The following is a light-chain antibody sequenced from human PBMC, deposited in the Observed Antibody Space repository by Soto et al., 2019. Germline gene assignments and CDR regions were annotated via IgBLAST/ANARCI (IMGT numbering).Light chain of an antibody. V-gene: IGKV3-11*01. CDR2: EAS. J-gene: IGKJ4*01. CDR1: QSVGNN. Sequence: EIVLTQSPATRSLSPGERATLSCRASQSVGNNLAWYQQKPGQAPGLLIYEASTRATGIPARFSGSGSGTDFTLTISSLEPEDFAVYYCQQHAHWPLTFGGGTKVDIK. CDR3: QQHAHWPLT.